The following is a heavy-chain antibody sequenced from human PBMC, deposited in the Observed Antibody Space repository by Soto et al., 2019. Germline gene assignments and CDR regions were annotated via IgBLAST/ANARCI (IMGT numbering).Heavy chain of an antibody. Sequence: PSETLSLTCTVSGGSISSGDYYWSWIRQPPGKGLEWIGYIYYSGSTYYNPSLKSRVTISVDTSKNQFSLKLGSVTAADTAVYYCARSLAATHYYYYGMDVWGQGTTVTVSS. CDR2: IYYSGST. CDR1: GGSISSGDYY. V-gene: IGHV4-30-4*01. D-gene: IGHD2-15*01. CDR3: ARSLAATHYYYYGMDV. J-gene: IGHJ6*02.